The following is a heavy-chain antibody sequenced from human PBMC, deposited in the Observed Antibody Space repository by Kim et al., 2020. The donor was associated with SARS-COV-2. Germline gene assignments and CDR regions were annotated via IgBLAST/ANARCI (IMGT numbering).Heavy chain of an antibody. CDR3: ARGLLAAAPFDL. V-gene: IGHV1-3*01. Sequence: YAQKVQGRVTITRDTSASTAYMDLSSLRSEDTAVYYCARGLLAAAPFDLWGRGTLVTVSS. D-gene: IGHD6-13*01. J-gene: IGHJ2*01.